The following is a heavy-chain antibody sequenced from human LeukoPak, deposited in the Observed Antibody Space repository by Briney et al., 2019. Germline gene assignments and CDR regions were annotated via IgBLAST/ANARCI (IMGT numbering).Heavy chain of an antibody. Sequence: GXXRLSCAASGFTFSSYWMSWVRQAPGKGLEWVANIKYDGSEKDYVDSVKGRFTISRDNAKNSLYLQMNSLRAEDTAVYYCARDIEAAGLFFDYWGQGTLVTVSS. CDR2: IKYDGSEK. V-gene: IGHV3-7*01. CDR1: GFTFSSYW. J-gene: IGHJ4*02. D-gene: IGHD6-13*01. CDR3: ARDIEAAGLFFDY.